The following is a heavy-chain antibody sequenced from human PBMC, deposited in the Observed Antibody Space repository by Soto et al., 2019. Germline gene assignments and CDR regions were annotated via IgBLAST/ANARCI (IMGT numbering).Heavy chain of an antibody. CDR1: GYSFTSYW. Sequence: PGESLKISCKGSGYSFTSYWIGWVRQMPGKGLEWMGIIYPGDSDTRYSPSFQGQVTISADKSISTAYLQWSSLKASDTAMYYCAKTSVVVADNSEESYYYGMDVWGQGTTVTVSS. CDR2: IYPGDSDT. V-gene: IGHV5-51*01. CDR3: AKTSVVVADNSEESYYYGMDV. J-gene: IGHJ6*02. D-gene: IGHD2-15*01.